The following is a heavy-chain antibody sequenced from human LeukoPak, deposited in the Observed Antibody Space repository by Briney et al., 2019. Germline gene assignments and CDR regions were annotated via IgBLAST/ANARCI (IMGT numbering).Heavy chain of an antibody. CDR2: ISANSKSI. V-gene: IGHV3-9*01. J-gene: IGHJ3*02. D-gene: IGHD3-16*02. Sequence: PGGSLRLSCAASGFRFDDFAMHWARHAPGKGLEWVSGISANSKSINYVDSVRGRFTISRDNAKKSLYLQMNNLRPEDTAFYYCAKDAISVIDVLDIWGQGIMVTVSS. CDR3: AKDAISVIDVLDI. CDR1: GFRFDDFA.